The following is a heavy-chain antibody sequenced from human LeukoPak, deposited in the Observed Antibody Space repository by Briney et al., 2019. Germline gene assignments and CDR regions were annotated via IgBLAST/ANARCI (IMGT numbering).Heavy chain of an antibody. J-gene: IGHJ4*02. CDR2: VMSGRGST. CDR3: ARERRGSYCAFEP. CDR1: GFSVSDYS. D-gene: IGHD3-16*01. V-gene: IGHV3-11*05. Sequence: GGSLRLSCAASGFSVSDYSISWIRQSPGKGPEWISYVMSGRGSTNYADSVKGRFTISRDNAKNSVALQLDGLRADDTAVYFCARERRGSYCAFEPWGQGTLVTVSS.